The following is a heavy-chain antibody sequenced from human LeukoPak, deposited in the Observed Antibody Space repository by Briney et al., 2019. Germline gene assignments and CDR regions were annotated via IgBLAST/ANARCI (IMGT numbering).Heavy chain of an antibody. Sequence: ASVKVSCKASGGTFSSYAISWVREAPGQGLEWMGGIIPIFGTANYAQKFQGRVTITADKSTSTAYMELSSLRSEDTAVYYCARVFSGWYFDSDYYMDVGGKGTTVTVSS. CDR2: IIPIFGTA. CDR3: ARVFSGWYFDSDYYMDV. V-gene: IGHV1-69*06. CDR1: GGTFSSYA. J-gene: IGHJ6*03. D-gene: IGHD6-19*01.